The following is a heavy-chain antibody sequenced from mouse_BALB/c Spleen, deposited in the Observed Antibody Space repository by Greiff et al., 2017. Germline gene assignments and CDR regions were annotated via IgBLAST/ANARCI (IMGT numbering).Heavy chain of an antibody. CDR2: ISSGGGST. CDR3: ARPQY. J-gene: IGHJ3*01. Sequence: EVQRVESGGGLVKPGGSLKLSCAASGFAFSSYDMSWVRQTPEKRLEWVAYISSGGGSTYYPDTVKGRFTIARDNAKNTLYLQMSSLKSEDTAMYYCARPQYWGQGTLVTVSA. V-gene: IGHV5-12-1*01. CDR1: GFAFSSYD.